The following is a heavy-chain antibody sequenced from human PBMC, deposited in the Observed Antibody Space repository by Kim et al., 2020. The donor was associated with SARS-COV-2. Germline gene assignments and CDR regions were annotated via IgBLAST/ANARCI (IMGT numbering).Heavy chain of an antibody. J-gene: IGHJ4*02. CDR2: VNPSGAST. CDR3: ASGSPYGGNRDDSPEFDY. V-gene: IGHV1-46*01. CDR1: GFTFSSYS. Sequence: ASVKVSCKASGFTFSSYSIHWVRQGPGQGLEWLGRVNPSGASTNYAQSLEGRFTVTRDTSTNTVYMELSSLRSNDTAVYYCASGSPYGGNRDDSPEFDYWGQGTLVTVSS. D-gene: IGHD4-17*01.